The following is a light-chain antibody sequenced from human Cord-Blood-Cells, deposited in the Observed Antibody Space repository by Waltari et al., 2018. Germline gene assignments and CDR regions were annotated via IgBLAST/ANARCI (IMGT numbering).Light chain of an antibody. J-gene: IGKJ1*01. CDR1: QSISSY. CDR3: EQSYSTLPT. V-gene: IGKV1-39*01. CDR2: AAS. Sequence: DIQMTQSPSSLSASVGDRVTITCRASQSISSYLNWYQQKPGKAPKRLIYAASSLQSGVPTMFSVSGSGTDFNLSISSQQPEDFATYYCEQSYSTLPTFGQGTTVEI.